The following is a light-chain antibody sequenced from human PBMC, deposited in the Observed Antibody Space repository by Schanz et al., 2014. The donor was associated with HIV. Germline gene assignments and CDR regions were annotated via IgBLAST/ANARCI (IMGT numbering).Light chain of an antibody. J-gene: IGKJ4*01. CDR1: QSVSSN. CDR3: QQYYSTPLT. Sequence: EIVMTQSPATLSVSPGERATLSCRASQSVSSNLAWYQQKPGQAPRLLISGASTRAANIPARFSGSGSGTEFTLTISSLQAEDVAVYYCQQYYSTPLTFGGGTKVEIK. CDR2: GAS. V-gene: IGKV3-15*01.